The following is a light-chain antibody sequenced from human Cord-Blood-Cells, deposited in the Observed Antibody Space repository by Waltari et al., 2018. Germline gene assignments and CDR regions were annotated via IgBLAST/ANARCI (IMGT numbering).Light chain of an antibody. CDR3: QQYHSTPRT. Sequence: DIVMTQSPDSLAVSLGERATINCKSSQSVLYSSNNKNYLAWYQQKPGQPPKLLIYWAPTRESGVPDRFSGSGSGTDFTLTISSLQAEDVAVYYCQQYHSTPRTFGQGTKVEIK. CDR1: QSVLYSSNNKNY. V-gene: IGKV4-1*01. J-gene: IGKJ1*01. CDR2: WAP.